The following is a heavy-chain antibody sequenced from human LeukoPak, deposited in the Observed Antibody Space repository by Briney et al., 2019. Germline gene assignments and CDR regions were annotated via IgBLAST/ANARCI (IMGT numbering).Heavy chain of an antibody. CDR1: GGSISSGGYS. J-gene: IGHJ4*02. V-gene: IGHV4-30-2*02. Sequence: SETLSLTCAVSGGSISSGGYSWSWIRQPPGEGLEWIGYIYHSGSTYYNPSLKSRVTISVDMSKNQFSLKLTSVTAADTAVYYCARVRITMIVAIEYYFDYWGQGTLVTVSS. D-gene: IGHD3-22*01. CDR3: ARVRITMIVAIEYYFDY. CDR2: IYHSGST.